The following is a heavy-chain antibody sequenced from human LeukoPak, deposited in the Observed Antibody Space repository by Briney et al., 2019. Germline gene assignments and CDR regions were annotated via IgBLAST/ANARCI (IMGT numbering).Heavy chain of an antibody. D-gene: IGHD3-10*01. Sequence: GGSLRLSCAASGFTFSDYYMSWIRQAPGKGLEWVSYISSSGSTIYYADSVKGRFTISRDNAKNSLYLQMNSLRAEDTAVYYCARDYYYGSGSYKGANYYYGMDVWGQGTTVTVSS. J-gene: IGHJ6*02. CDR2: ISSSGSTI. CDR3: ARDYYYGSGSYKGANYYYGMDV. CDR1: GFTFSDYY. V-gene: IGHV3-11*01.